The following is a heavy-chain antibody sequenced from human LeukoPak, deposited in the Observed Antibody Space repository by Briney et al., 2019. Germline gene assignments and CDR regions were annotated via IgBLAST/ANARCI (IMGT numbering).Heavy chain of an antibody. CDR1: GFTFSSYS. CDR3: ASELAYCGGDCHEDY. CDR2: ISSSSSYI. V-gene: IGHV3-21*01. Sequence: GGSLRLSCAASGFTFSSYSMNWVRQAPGKGLEWVSSISSSSSYIYYADSVKGRFTISRDNAKNSLYLQMNSLRAEDTAVYYCASELAYCGGDCHEDYWGQGTLVTVSS. J-gene: IGHJ4*02. D-gene: IGHD2-21*02.